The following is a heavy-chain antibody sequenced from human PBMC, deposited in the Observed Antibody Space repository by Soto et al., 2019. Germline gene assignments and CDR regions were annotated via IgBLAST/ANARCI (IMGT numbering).Heavy chain of an antibody. CDR2: INPSGGST. V-gene: IGHV1-46*01. Sequence: ASVKVSCKASGYTFTRYYMHWVRQAPGQGLEWMGMINPSGGSTTYAQNFQGRVTMTRDTSTSTIYMDLSSLRSEDTAVYYCARESPPADYWGQGTLVTVSS. CDR3: ARESPPADY. J-gene: IGHJ4*02. CDR1: GYTFTRYY.